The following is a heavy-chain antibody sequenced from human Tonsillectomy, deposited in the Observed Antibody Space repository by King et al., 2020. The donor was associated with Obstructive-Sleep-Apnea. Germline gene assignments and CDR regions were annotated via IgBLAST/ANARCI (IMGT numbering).Heavy chain of an antibody. CDR1: GGSISSGGYY. CDR3: ARATGGDYDYVWGSYRPGYFDY. J-gene: IGHJ4*02. CDR2: IYYSGST. V-gene: IGHV4-31*03. D-gene: IGHD3-16*02. Sequence: PLQESGPGLVKPSQTLSLTCTVSGGSISSGGYYWSWIRQHPGKGLEWIGYIYYSGSTYYNPSLKSRVTISVDTSKNQFSLKLSSVTAADTAVYYCARATGGDYDYVWGSYRPGYFDYWGQGTLAT.